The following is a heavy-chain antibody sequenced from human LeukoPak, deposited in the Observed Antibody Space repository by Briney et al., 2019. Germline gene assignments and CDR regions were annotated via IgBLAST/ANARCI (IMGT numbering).Heavy chain of an antibody. D-gene: IGHD1-26*01. Sequence: TGGSLRLSCAASGFTFSSYAMSWVRQAPGKGLEWVSDISGSGGRTYYADSVKGRFTISRDNSKNTLYLQMNSLRAEDTAVYYCAKVWSGSFFDYWGQGTLVTVSS. CDR2: ISGSGGRT. CDR1: GFTFSSYA. CDR3: AKVWSGSFFDY. V-gene: IGHV3-23*01. J-gene: IGHJ4*02.